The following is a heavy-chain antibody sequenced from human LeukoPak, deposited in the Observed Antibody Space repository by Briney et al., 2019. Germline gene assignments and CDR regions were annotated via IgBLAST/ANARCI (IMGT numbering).Heavy chain of an antibody. CDR1: GYSISSGYY. CDR3: ARGDLGSSGWYYFDY. V-gene: IGHV4-38-2*02. CDR2: IYHSGYT. Sequence: SETLSLTCTVSGYSISSGYYWGWIRQPPGKGLEWIGSIYHSGYTYYNPSLKSRVTISVDTSKNQFSLKLSSVTAADTAVYYRARGDLGSSGWYYFDYWGQGTLVTVSS. J-gene: IGHJ4*02. D-gene: IGHD6-19*01.